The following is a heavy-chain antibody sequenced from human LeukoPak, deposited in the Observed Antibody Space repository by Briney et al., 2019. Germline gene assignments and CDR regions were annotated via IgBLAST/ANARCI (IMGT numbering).Heavy chain of an antibody. V-gene: IGHV3-66*02. Sequence: GGALRLSCAASGFTVSSNYMNWVRQAPGKGLEWVSVIYSGGSTYYADSVKGRFTISRDNSKKTLCLQMNSLRAEDTAVYYCARGRVGYYFDYWGQGTLVTVSS. CDR3: ARGRVGYYFDY. J-gene: IGHJ4*02. D-gene: IGHD1-26*01. CDR2: IYSGGST. CDR1: GFTVSSNY.